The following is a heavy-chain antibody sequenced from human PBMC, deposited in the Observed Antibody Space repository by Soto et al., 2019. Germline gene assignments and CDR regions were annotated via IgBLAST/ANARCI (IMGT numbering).Heavy chain of an antibody. V-gene: IGHV1-69*13. CDR1: GGTFSSYA. J-gene: IGHJ5*02. Sequence: SVKVSCKASGGTFSSYAISWVRQAPGQGLEWMGGIIPIFGTANYAQKFQGRVTITADESTSTAYMELSSLRSEDTAVYYCARTLPRTMVEWLPGNWFDPWGQGTLVTVS. CDR3: ARTLPRTMVEWLPGNWFDP. CDR2: IIPIFGTA. D-gene: IGHD3-3*01.